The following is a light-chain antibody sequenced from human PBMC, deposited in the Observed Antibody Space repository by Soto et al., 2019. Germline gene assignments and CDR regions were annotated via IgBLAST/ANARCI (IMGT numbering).Light chain of an antibody. CDR2: YDD. Sequence: QSVLTQPPSVSEAPRQRVTITCSGSSSNIGANAVNWYQQFPGNAPKLLIYYDDLLSSGVSDRFSASKSGTSASLAISGLQSEDEADYYCAAWDDTLNGVVFGEGTKLTVL. V-gene: IGLV1-36*01. CDR1: SSNIGANA. CDR3: AAWDDTLNGVV. J-gene: IGLJ3*02.